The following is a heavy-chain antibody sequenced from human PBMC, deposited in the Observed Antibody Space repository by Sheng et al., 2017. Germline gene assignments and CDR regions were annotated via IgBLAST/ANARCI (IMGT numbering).Heavy chain of an antibody. Sequence: QVQLQESGPGLVKPSETLSLTSTVSGGSISSYYWSWIRQPPGKGLEWIGYIYYSGSTNYNPSLKSRVTISVDTSKNQFSLKLSSVTAADTAVYYCAREVVVMEGNAFDIWGQGTMVTVSS. V-gene: IGHV4-59*01. CDR3: AREVVVMEGNAFDI. CDR2: IYYSGST. D-gene: IGHD3-22*01. CDR1: GGSISSYY. J-gene: IGHJ3*02.